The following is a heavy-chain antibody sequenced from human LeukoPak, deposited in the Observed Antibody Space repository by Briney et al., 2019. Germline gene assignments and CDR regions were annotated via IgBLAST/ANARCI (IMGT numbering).Heavy chain of an antibody. Sequence: ASVKVSCKASGYTFTGYYMHWVRQAPGQGLEWMGWINPNSGGTNYAQKFQGRVTMNRHTSISTAYMELSRLRSDDTAVYYCARGSYIAVAGTAGFDYWGQGTLVTVSS. D-gene: IGHD6-19*01. V-gene: IGHV1-2*02. CDR1: GYTFTGYY. J-gene: IGHJ4*02. CDR2: INPNSGGT. CDR3: ARGSYIAVAGTAGFDY.